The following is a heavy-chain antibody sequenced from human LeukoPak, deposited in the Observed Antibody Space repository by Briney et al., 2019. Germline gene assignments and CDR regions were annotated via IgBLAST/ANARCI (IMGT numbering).Heavy chain of an antibody. V-gene: IGHV3-23*01. CDR2: ISSSGNT. D-gene: IGHD5-24*01. CDR1: GFTFGRSA. CDR3: VKGRLSEDGLDF. J-gene: IGHJ4*02. Sequence: GGFLRLSCEASGFTFGRSAMTWVRQTPGKGLEGFSSISSSGNTYYADSVKGRFTISRDNSKNLVNLQMNSLRAEDTAIYYCVKGRLSEDGLDFWGQGSLVTVSS.